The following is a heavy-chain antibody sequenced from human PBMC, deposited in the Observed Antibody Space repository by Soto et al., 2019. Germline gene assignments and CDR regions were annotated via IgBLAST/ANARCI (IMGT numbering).Heavy chain of an antibody. D-gene: IGHD2-2*01. CDR3: ARSQGSSTSLEIYYYYYYGMDV. J-gene: IGHJ6*02. Sequence: QVQLVQSGAEVKKPGSSVKVSCKASGGTFGSYAISWVRQAPGQGLEWMGGIIPIPGTANYAQKFQGRVTIAADESTSKAYMEVSSLRSEDTAVYYCARSQGSSTSLEIYYYYYYGMDVWGQGTTVTVSS. CDR2: IIPIPGTA. V-gene: IGHV1-69*01. CDR1: GGTFGSYA.